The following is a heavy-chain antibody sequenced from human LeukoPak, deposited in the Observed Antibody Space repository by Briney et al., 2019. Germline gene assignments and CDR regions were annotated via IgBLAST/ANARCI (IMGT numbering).Heavy chain of an antibody. V-gene: IGHV4-38-2*01. D-gene: IGHD6-13*01. Sequence: KPWETLSLTCAASGYSISSGYYWGWIRQPPGKGLEWTGSIYHSGSTYYNPSLKSRVTISVDTFKNQFSLKLSSVTAADTAAYYSARRSSIVLYAAAFAIWGQGTLFTVSS. J-gene: IGHJ3*02. CDR3: ARRSSIVLYAAAFAI. CDR1: GYSISSGYY. CDR2: IYHSGST.